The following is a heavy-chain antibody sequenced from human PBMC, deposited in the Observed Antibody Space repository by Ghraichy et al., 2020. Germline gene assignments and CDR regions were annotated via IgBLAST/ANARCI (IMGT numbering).Heavy chain of an antibody. CDR1: GGSIINYY. CDR2: IYYRGST. J-gene: IGHJ5*02. V-gene: IGHV4-59*01. CDR3: ARGGHDFWSGYTFHWFDP. Sequence: SETLSLTCTVSGGSIINYYWSWIRQPPGKGLEWIGYIYYRGSTNYNPSLKSRVTISVDTSRNQFSLKLSSVTAADTAVYSCARGGHDFWSGYTFHWFDPWGQGTLVTVSS. D-gene: IGHD3-3*01.